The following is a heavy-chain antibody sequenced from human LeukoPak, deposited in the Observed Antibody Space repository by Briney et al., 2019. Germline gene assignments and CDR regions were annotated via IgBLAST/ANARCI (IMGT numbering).Heavy chain of an antibody. V-gene: IGHV3-53*01. CDR2: IYSGGST. CDR3: ARDLLREYGDYVEY. J-gene: IGHJ4*02. D-gene: IGHD4-17*01. CDR1: GFTASSNY. Sequence: GGSLRLSGAAPGFTASSNYMSWFRQAPGKGLDWVSVIYSGGSTYYADSVKGRFTISRDNSKNTLYLQMNSLRAEDTAVYYCARDLLREYGDYVEYWGQGTLVTVSS.